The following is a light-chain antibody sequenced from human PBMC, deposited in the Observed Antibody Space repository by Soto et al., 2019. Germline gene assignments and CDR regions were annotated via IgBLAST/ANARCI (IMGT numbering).Light chain of an antibody. CDR1: QSVSGSY. CDR3: HQYGNSPYT. J-gene: IGKJ2*01. Sequence: EIVLTQSPGSLSLSPGERATLSSRASQSVSGSYLAWYQQKPGQAPRLLIYGVSSRATGIPDRFSGSGSGTDFTLTISRLEPEDFAVYYCHQYGNSPYTFGLGTKLEIK. CDR2: GVS. V-gene: IGKV3-20*01.